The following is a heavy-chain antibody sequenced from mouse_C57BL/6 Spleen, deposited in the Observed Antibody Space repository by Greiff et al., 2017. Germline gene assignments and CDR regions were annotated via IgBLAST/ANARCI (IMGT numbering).Heavy chain of an antibody. V-gene: IGHV1-82*01. CDR3: ARRGLYYDYVGFAY. CDR2: IYPGDGDT. CDR1: GYAFSSSW. D-gene: IGHD2-4*01. Sequence: VQLQQSGPELVKPGASVKISCKASGYAFSSSWMNWVKQRPGKGLEWIGRIYPGDGDTNYNGKFKGKATLTAAKSSSTAYMQLSSLTSEDSAVYFCARRGLYYDYVGFAYWGQGTLVTVSA. J-gene: IGHJ3*01.